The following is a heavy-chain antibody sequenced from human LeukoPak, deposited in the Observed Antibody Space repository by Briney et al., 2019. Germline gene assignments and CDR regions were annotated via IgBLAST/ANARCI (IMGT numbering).Heavy chain of an antibody. V-gene: IGHV3-15*01. CDR3: TTASEWFTHADHFDY. D-gene: IGHD3-3*01. J-gene: IGHJ4*02. Sequence: GGSLRLSCAASGFTFSNAWMSWVRQAPGKGLEWVGRIKSKTDGGTTDYAAPVKGGFTISRDDSKNTLYLQMNSLKTEDTAVYYCTTASEWFTHADHFDYWGQGTLVTVSS. CDR2: IKSKTDGGTT. CDR1: GFTFSNAW.